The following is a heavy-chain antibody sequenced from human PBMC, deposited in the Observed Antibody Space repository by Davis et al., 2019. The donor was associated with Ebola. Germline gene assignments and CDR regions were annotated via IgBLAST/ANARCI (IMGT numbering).Heavy chain of an antibody. CDR2: IKQDGSEK. D-gene: IGHD5-12*01. CDR1: GFTFSSYW. V-gene: IGHV3-7*03. Sequence: GESLKISCAASGFTFSSYWMSWVRQAPGKGLEWVANIKQDGSEKYYVDSVKGRFTISRDNAKNSLYLQMNSLRAEDTAVYYCARGGYSGYVYYYAMDVWGEGTTVTVSS. J-gene: IGHJ6*04. CDR3: ARGGYSGYVYYYAMDV.